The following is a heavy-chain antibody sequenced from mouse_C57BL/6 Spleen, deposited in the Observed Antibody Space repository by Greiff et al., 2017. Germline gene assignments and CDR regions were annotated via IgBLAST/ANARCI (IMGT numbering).Heavy chain of an antibody. J-gene: IGHJ2*01. D-gene: IGHD2-3*01. CDR1: GFTFSSYA. CDR2: ISDGGSYT. Sequence: EVQVVESGGGLVKPGGSLKLSCAASGFTFSSYAMSWVRQTPEKRLAWVATISDGGSYTYSPANVKGRFTISRDNAKNNLYLQMSHLKSEDTAMYYFARDRLCDGYYVDYWGQGTTLTVSA. CDR3: ARDRLCDGYYVDY. V-gene: IGHV5-4*01.